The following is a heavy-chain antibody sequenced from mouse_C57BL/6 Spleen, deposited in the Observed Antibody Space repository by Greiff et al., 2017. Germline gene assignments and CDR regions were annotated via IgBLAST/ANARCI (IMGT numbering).Heavy chain of an antibody. CDR3: ARARDGNYVFFFDY. J-gene: IGHJ2*01. CDR1: GFTFSSYA. CDR2: ISDGGSYT. Sequence: EVQVVESGGGLVKPGGSLKLSCAASGFTFSSYAMSWVRQTPEKRLEWVATISDGGSYTYYPDNVKGRFTISRDNAKNNLYLQMSHLKSEDTAMYYCARARDGNYVFFFDYWGQGTTLTVSS. V-gene: IGHV5-4*01. D-gene: IGHD2-1*01.